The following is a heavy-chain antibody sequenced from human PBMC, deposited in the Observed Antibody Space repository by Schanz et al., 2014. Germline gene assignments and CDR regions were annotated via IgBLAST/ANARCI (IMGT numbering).Heavy chain of an antibody. D-gene: IGHD1-20*01. CDR3: ARDSNCDDGYRFWFDS. Sequence: EVQLVESGGGLVQPGGSLRLSCTASGFTFSSYSMNWVRQAPGKGLEWVSYVSRSTPDIYYADSVKGRFTISRDNAKNSLYLQMNSLRAEDTAIYYCARDSNCDDGYRFWFDSWGQGILVTVSS. CDR1: GFTFSSYS. CDR2: VSRSTPDI. J-gene: IGHJ5*01. V-gene: IGHV3-48*01.